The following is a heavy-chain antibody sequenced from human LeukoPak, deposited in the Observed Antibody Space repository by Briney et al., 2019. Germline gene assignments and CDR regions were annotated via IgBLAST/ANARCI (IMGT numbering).Heavy chain of an antibody. CDR2: ISGNGRST. J-gene: IGHJ3*02. CDR1: GFTFSTYA. CDR3: TRDIGRLRGDAFDI. Sequence: GGSLRLSCTASGFTFSTYATHWVRQAPGKGLEYVSGISGNGRSTFYANSVKGRFTVSRVNSKDTLYLQMGSLRAEDMAVYYCTRDIGRLRGDAFDIWGQGTMVTVSS. V-gene: IGHV3-64*01. D-gene: IGHD2-15*01.